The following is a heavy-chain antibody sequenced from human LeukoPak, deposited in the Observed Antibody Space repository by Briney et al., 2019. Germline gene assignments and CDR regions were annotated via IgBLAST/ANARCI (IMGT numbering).Heavy chain of an antibody. V-gene: IGHV3-74*01. D-gene: IGHD1-26*01. J-gene: IGHJ5*02. CDR1: GFTFSSYW. CDR2: INSDASNT. Sequence: GGSLRLSCAASGFTFSSYWMHWVRQAPGKGLVWVSRINSDASNTNYADSVKGRFTVFRDNSKNTVYLQMNSLRAEDTAEYYCAKDMGEDGSYFLDHWGQGTLVTVSS. CDR3: AKDMGEDGSYFLDH.